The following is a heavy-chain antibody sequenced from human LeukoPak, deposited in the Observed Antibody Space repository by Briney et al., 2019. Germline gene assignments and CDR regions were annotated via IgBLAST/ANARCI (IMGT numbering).Heavy chain of an antibody. CDR1: GFTLSSYD. CDR3: ARGGPDTLEFYFDY. V-gene: IGHV3-13*01. D-gene: IGHD3-10*01. J-gene: IGHJ4*02. CDR2: IGTAGDT. Sequence: PGRSLRPSCAASGFTLSSYDTHWDRQATGKGLEWVSAIGTAGDTYYPGSVKGRFTISRENAKNSLYLQMNSLRAGDTAVYYCARGGPDTLEFYFDYWGQGTLVTVSS.